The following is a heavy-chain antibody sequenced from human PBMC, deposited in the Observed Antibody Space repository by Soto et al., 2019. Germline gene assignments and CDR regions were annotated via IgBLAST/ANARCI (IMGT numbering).Heavy chain of an antibody. CDR3: AKWEVVVPRYYGMDV. J-gene: IGHJ6*02. V-gene: IGHV3-30*18. CDR1: GFTFSSYG. D-gene: IGHD2-15*01. CDR2: ILYDGSNK. Sequence: GGSLRLSCAASGFTFSSYGMHWVRQAPGKGLEWVAVILYDGSNKYYADSVKGRFTNSRDNSKKTLYLQMNSLRAEDTAVYYCAKWEVVVPRYYGMDVWGQGTTVTVSS.